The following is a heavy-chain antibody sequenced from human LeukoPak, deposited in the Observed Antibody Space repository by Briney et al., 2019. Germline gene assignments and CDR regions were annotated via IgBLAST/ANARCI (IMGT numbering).Heavy chain of an antibody. J-gene: IGHJ4*02. V-gene: IGHV3-30*14. CDR1: GFTFSSYA. Sequence: GGSLRLSCAASGFTFSSYAMHWVRQAPGKRLEWVAVISYDGSNKYYADSVKGRFTISRDNSKNTLYLQMNSLRAEDTAVYYCASDEIQLWLGYWGQGTLVTVSS. D-gene: IGHD5-18*01. CDR3: ASDEIQLWLGY. CDR2: ISYDGSNK.